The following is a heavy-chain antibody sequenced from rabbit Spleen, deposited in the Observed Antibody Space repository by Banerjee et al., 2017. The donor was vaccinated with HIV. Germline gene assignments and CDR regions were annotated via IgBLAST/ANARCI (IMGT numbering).Heavy chain of an antibody. CDR1: GFSFNNDYD. J-gene: IGHJ6*01. D-gene: IGHD1-1*01. CDR3: ARDTSTSFSTYGMDL. CDR2: IYAGSSGGT. Sequence: QSLEESGGGLVKPGASLTLTCKASGFSFNNDYDMCWVRQAPGKGLEWIACIYAGSSGGTYSATWAKSRFSISKTSSTTVTLQMTTLTAADTATYFCARDTSTSFSTYGMDLWGQGTLVTVS. V-gene: IGHV1S40*01.